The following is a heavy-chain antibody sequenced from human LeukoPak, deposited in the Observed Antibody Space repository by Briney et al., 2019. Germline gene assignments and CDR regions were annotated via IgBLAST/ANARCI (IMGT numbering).Heavy chain of an antibody. CDR2: ISGSGGST. D-gene: IGHD3-22*01. CDR3: ARGHYDSSGYYPPGG. V-gene: IGHV3-23*01. J-gene: IGHJ4*02. Sequence: PGGSLRLSCAASGFTFSSYAMSWVRQAPGKGLEWVSAISGSGGSTYYADSVKGRFTISRDNSKNTRYLQMNSLRAEDTAVYYCARGHYDSSGYYPPGGWGQGTLVTVSS. CDR1: GFTFSSYA.